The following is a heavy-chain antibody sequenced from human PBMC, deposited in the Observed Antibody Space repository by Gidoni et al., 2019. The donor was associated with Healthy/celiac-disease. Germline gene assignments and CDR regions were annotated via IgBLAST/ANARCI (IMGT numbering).Heavy chain of an antibody. CDR1: GGTFRSYA. J-gene: IGHJ5*02. V-gene: IGHV1-69*01. CDR3: ARVFDHWFDP. Sequence: QVQLVQSGAGVKKPGSSVTVSFKASGGTFRSYAISWVRQAPGKGREWMGGIIPSFGTANYAQKFQVRVTSTAYESTSTDYMELSSLRSEDTAVYYCARVFDHWFDPWGQGTLVTVSS. CDR2: IIPSFGTA.